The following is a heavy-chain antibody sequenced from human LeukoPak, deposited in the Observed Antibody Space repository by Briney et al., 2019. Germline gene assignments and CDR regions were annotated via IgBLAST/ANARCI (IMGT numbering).Heavy chain of an antibody. V-gene: IGHV4-59*01. J-gene: IGHJ3*02. D-gene: IGHD3-9*01. CDR3: ARALGYYDILTGYYPDAFDI. CDR2: IYYSGST. CDR1: GGSISSYY. Sequence: SETLSLTCTVSGGSISSYYWSWIRQPPGQGLEWIGYIYYSGSTNYNPSLKSRVTISVDTSKNQFSLKLSSVTAADTAVYYCARALGYYDILTGYYPDAFDIWGQGTMVTVSS.